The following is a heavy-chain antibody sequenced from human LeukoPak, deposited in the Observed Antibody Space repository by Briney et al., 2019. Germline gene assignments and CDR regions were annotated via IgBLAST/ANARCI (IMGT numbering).Heavy chain of an antibody. V-gene: IGHV3-21*01. CDR1: GFTFSSYS. J-gene: IGHJ4*02. Sequence: GDSLRLSCAASGFTFSSYSMNWVRQAPGKGLEWVSSITGSSTYIHYADSVKGRFPISRDNAKNSLYLQMNSLRAEDTAVYYCARGFADFVWGRYPSSYWGQGILVTVSS. CDR3: ARGFADFVWGRYPSSY. D-gene: IGHD3-16*02. CDR2: ITGSSTYI.